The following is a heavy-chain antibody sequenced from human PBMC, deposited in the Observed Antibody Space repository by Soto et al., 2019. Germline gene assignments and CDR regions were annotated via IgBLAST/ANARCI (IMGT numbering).Heavy chain of an antibody. CDR2: INAGIGTT. D-gene: IGHD6-19*01. Sequence: SVKVSCKASGGTSSSYAISWVRQAPGQRLEWMGGINAGIGTTNYSQKFQGRVTITRDTSTSTAYMELSSLRSEDTAVYYCARDGGRYSSGWYFDYWGQGTLVTVSS. CDR1: GGTSSSYA. CDR3: ARDGGRYSSGWYFDY. V-gene: IGHV1-69*05. J-gene: IGHJ4*02.